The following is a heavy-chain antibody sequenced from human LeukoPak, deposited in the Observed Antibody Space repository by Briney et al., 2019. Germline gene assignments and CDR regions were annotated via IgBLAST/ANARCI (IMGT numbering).Heavy chain of an antibody. CDR3: ARVRRTRYYDSSGWLDY. D-gene: IGHD3-22*01. CDR1: GFTFSDYY. CDR2: ISSSSSYT. V-gene: IGHV3-11*05. Sequence: PGGSLRLSCAASGFTFSDYYMSWIRQAPGKGLEWVSCISSSSSYTNYADSVKGRFTISRDNAKNSLYLQMNSLRAEDTAVYYCARVRRTRYYDSSGWLDYWGQGTLVTVSS. J-gene: IGHJ4*02.